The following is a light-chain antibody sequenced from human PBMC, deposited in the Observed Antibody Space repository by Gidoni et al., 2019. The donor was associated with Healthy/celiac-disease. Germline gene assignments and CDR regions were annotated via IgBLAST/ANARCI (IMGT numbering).Light chain of an antibody. J-gene: IGKJ3*01. V-gene: IGKV3-20*01. CDR2: GGS. CDR1: QSVSANY. CDR3: QQYGSSPVT. Sequence: EVVLEQSPGTLSLSPGESATLSCRASQSVSANYLAWYQQFPGQSPRLLIYGGSTRATGIPDRFSGSGSGTDFTLSISRLEPEDFAVYYCQQYGSSPVTFGPGTKVDVK.